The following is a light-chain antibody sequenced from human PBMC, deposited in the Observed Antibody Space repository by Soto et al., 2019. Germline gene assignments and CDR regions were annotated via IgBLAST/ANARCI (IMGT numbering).Light chain of an antibody. CDR2: DAS. V-gene: IGKV3D-15*01. Sequence: EIVMTQSPATLSVSPGERATLSCRASQSVSRNLAWYQQKPGQAPRLLIYDASTGATGTPARFSGSGSGTKFTLSISSLQSEDFAVYYCQQYNNWPITFGQGTRLEIK. J-gene: IGKJ5*01. CDR3: QQYNNWPIT. CDR1: QSVSRN.